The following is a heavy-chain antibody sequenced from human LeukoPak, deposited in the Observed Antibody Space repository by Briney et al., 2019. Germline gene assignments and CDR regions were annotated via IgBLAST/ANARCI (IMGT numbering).Heavy chain of an antibody. CDR1: GFTVSSNY. CDR3: AKSIEGSGSYYNSYFDY. CDR2: IYSGGNT. Sequence: GGSLRLSCAASGFTVSSNYMSWVRQAPGKGLEWVSVIYSGGNTYYADSVKGRFTISRDNAKNSLYLQMSSLRAEDTALYYCAKSIEGSGSYYNSYFDYWGQGALVTVSS. J-gene: IGHJ4*02. V-gene: IGHV3-53*05. D-gene: IGHD3-10*01.